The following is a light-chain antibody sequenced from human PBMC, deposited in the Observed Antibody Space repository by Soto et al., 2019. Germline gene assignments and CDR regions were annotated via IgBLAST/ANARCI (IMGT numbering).Light chain of an antibody. Sequence: AIQMTQSPSSLSASVGDRVTITCRASQGIRNNLGWYQQRPGKAPKLLIYGASNLQSGVPSRFGGSGSGTDFTLTISSLQPEDFATYYCLQNHNYPRTFGQGTKVEIK. J-gene: IGKJ1*01. CDR1: QGIRNN. CDR3: LQNHNYPRT. CDR2: GAS. V-gene: IGKV1-6*01.